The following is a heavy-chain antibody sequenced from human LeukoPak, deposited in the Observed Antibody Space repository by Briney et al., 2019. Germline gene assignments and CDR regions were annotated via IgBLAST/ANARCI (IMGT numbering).Heavy chain of an antibody. CDR1: GGSISSSSYY. Sequence: SETLSLTCTVSGGSISSSSYYWGWIRQPPGKGLEWIGSIYYSGSTYYNPSLKSRVTISVDTSKNQLSLKLSSVTAADTAVHYCARTPAYYYDSSGYSSLDYWGQGTLVTVSS. V-gene: IGHV4-39*01. J-gene: IGHJ4*02. CDR3: ARTPAYYYDSSGYSSLDY. CDR2: IYYSGST. D-gene: IGHD3-22*01.